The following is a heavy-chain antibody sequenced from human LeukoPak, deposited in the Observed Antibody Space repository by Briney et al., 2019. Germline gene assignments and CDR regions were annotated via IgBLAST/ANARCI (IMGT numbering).Heavy chain of an antibody. CDR2: INSYNGNT. D-gene: IGHD5-18*01. Sequence: ASVKVSCKASGYTFSSYGITWVRQAPGQGLEWMGWINSYNGNTNYAQKLQGGVTMTTDTSTSTAYMELRSLRSDDTAVYYCARDAERGYSYGSDYWGQGTLLTVSS. CDR1: GYTFSSYG. V-gene: IGHV1-18*01. CDR3: ARDAERGYSYGSDY. J-gene: IGHJ4*02.